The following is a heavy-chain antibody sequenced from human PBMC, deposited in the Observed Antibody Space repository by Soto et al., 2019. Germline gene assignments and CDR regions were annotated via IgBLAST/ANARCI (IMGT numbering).Heavy chain of an antibody. Sequence: EVQLVESGGGLVKPGGSLGLSGAAPGLTFISYSRNWVGQAQGKGLEWVSLISSSSSYIYYADSVKGRFTISRDNAKNSLYLQMNSLRAEDTAVYYCARDRGGDLKAFDIWGQGTMVTVSS. CDR1: GLTFISYS. V-gene: IGHV3-21*01. J-gene: IGHJ3*02. CDR3: ARDRGGDLKAFDI. D-gene: IGHD3-10*01. CDR2: ISSSSSYI.